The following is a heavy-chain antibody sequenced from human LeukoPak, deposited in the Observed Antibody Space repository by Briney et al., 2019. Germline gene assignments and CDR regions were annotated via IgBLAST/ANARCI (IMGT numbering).Heavy chain of an antibody. D-gene: IGHD3-10*01. CDR3: ARDVAGSTSYYNTDYYYYMDV. Sequence: ASVKVSCKASGYTFTNYYMHWVRQAPGHGLEWMGVINPSSGSTFYAQKFLGRVTMTRDPSTSTVYMELSSLRSEDTAVYYCARDVAGSTSYYNTDYYYYMDVWGKGTTVTVSS. CDR2: INPSSGST. V-gene: IGHV1-46*01. CDR1: GYTFTNYY. J-gene: IGHJ6*03.